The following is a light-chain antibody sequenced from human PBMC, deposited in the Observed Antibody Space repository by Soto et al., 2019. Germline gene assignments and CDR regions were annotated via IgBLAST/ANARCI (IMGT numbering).Light chain of an antibody. CDR1: ESVSSSH. J-gene: IGKJ1*01. CDR2: GPS. Sequence: EIVLTQSPGTLSLSPGERATLSCRASESVSSSHIAWYQQKPGQSPRLLIYGPSNRATGIPDRFSGSGSGTDFALSISRLEHEDLAMYYCHQFGDSPQTFCHGTKVEFK. CDR3: HQFGDSPQT. V-gene: IGKV3-20*01.